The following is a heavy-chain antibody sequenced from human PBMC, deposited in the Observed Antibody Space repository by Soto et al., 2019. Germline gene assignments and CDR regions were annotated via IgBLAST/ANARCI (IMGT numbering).Heavy chain of an antibody. CDR1: GFSFGEYA. D-gene: IGHD1-26*01. CDR2: IRTKTNGGTA. CDR3: SRWVGARDY. V-gene: IGHV3-49*04. J-gene: IGHJ1*01. Sequence: LSCTTSGFSFGEYAMAWVRQAPGRGLECVGFIRTKTNGGTADYVASVKGRFTISRDDSKNIAYLHMNSLKIDDKAIYYCSRWVGARDYWGQGTQVTGS.